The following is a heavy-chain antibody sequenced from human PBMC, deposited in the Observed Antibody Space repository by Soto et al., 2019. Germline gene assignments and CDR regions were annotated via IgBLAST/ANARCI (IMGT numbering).Heavy chain of an antibody. CDR2: IIPILGTA. D-gene: IGHD1-7*01. CDR1: GGTFSSYA. J-gene: IGHJ6*02. V-gene: IGHV1-69*11. CDR3: ASHGITGTWVYYYGMDV. Sequence: QVQLVQSGAEVKKPVSSVKVSCKGSGGTFSSYAISWVRQAPGQGLEWMGGIIPILGTADYAQKFQGRVTITADESTSTAYMELSSLRSEDTAVYYCASHGITGTWVYYYGMDVWGQGTTVTVSS.